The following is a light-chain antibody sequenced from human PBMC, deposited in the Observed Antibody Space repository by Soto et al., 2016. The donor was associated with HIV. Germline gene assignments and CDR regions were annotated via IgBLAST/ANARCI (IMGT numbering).Light chain of an antibody. J-gene: IGKJ2*01. Sequence: DIQMTQSPSTLSASVGDRVTITCRASQSISSWMAWYQQKPGKAPKLLIYKASSLESGVPSRFSGSGSGTEFTLTISSLQSDDFATYYCQQYNSYSPYTFGQGTELEIK. CDR3: QQYNSYSPYT. CDR2: KAS. V-gene: IGKV1-5*03. CDR1: QSISSW.